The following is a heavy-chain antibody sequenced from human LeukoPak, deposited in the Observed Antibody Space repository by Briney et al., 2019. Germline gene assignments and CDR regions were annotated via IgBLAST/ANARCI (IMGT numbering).Heavy chain of an antibody. J-gene: IGHJ4*02. Sequence: QPGGSLRLSCASSEFTFSSYWMHWVRQAPGKGLVWVSRINSDGSSTNYADSVKGRFTISRDNAKNTLYLQMNTLRAEDTAVYYCARGRYYFDYWGQGTLVTVSS. CDR1: EFTFSSYW. CDR3: ARGRYYFDY. CDR2: INSDGSST. V-gene: IGHV3-74*01.